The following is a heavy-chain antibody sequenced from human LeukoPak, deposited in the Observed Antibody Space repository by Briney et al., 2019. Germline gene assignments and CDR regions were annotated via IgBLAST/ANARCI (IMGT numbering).Heavy chain of an antibody. D-gene: IGHD2-8*01. CDR3: ASRPNLYCSHGVCYISDY. CDR2: IYYSGST. Sequence: SETLSLTCTVSGGSISYYYWSWIRQPPGKGLEWIGYIYYSGSTSYNPSLKSRVTISVDTSKNQFSLKLSSVTAADTAVYYCASRPNLYCSHGVCYISDYWGQGTLVTVSS. V-gene: IGHV4-59*12. CDR1: GGSISYYY. J-gene: IGHJ4*02.